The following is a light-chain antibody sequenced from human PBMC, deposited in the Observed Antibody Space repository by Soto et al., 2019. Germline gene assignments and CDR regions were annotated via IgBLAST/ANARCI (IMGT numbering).Light chain of an antibody. J-gene: IGKJ1*01. CDR3: QQYTSYSRT. V-gene: IGKV1-5*01. CDR1: ESISSW. CDR2: DVS. Sequence: DIQMTQSPATLSASVGDRVTITCRASESISSWLAWYQQKPGKVPKLLISDVSTLGSGVPSRFSGSGSGTEFTLTISSLQPDDSASYYCQQYTSYSRTFGKGTKVEIK.